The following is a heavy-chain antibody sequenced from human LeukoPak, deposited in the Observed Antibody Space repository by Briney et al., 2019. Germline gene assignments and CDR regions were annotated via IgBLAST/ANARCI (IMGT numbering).Heavy chain of an antibody. CDR2: IKQDGSEK. Sequence: GGSLRLSCAASGFTFSSYAMSWVRQAPGKGLEWVANIKQDGSEKYYVDSVKGRFTISRDNAKNSLYLQMNSLRAEDTAVYYCARARAREAVADYWGQGTLVTVSS. V-gene: IGHV3-7*01. J-gene: IGHJ4*02. CDR1: GFTFSSYA. D-gene: IGHD6-19*01. CDR3: ARARAREAVADY.